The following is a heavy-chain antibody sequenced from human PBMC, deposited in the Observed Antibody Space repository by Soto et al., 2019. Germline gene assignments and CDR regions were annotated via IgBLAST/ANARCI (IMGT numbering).Heavy chain of an antibody. J-gene: IGHJ4*02. D-gene: IGHD3-22*01. V-gene: IGHV1-18*04. Sequence: ASVKVSCTASGYTFTSYGISWVRQAPGQGLEWMGWISAYNGNTNYAQKLQGRVTMTTDTSTSTAYMELRSLRSDDTAVYYCASSNYYDSSGYDWGQGTLVTVSS. CDR1: GYTFTSYG. CDR3: ASSNYYDSSGYD. CDR2: ISAYNGNT.